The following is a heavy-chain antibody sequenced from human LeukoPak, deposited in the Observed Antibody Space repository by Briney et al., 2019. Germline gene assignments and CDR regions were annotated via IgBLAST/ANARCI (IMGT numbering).Heavy chain of an antibody. CDR3: ARKVARAVAGSFDP. J-gene: IGHJ5*02. V-gene: IGHV1-3*01. CDR2: INAGNGNT. CDR1: GYTFTSYA. D-gene: IGHD6-19*01. Sequence: ASVKVSCKASGYTFTSYAMHWVRQAPGQRLEWMGWINAGNGNTKYSQKFQGRVTITRDTSASTAYMELSSLRSEDTAVYYCARKVARAVAGSFDPWAREPWSPSPQ.